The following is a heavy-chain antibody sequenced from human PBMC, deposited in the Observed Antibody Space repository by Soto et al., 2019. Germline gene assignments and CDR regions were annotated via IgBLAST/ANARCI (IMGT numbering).Heavy chain of an antibody. CDR1: GFPFSTYA. J-gene: IGHJ4*02. Sequence: DVHLVESGGGLVQPGGSLRLSCAVSGFPFSTYAMHWVRQAPGKGLEWISYINSDSTTTFHADSVKGRFTVSRDNAKNSLYLLMSSLRHEDTAVYYCARDLSQWGQGTLVTVSP. CDR3: ARDLSQ. CDR2: INSDSTTT. V-gene: IGHV3-48*02.